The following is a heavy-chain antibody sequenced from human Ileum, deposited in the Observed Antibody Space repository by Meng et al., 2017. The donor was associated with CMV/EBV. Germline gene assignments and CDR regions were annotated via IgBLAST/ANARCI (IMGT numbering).Heavy chain of an antibody. CDR1: GGTFSSYA. V-gene: IGHV1-69*05. Sequence: SVKVSCKASGGTFSSYAISWVRQAPGQGLEWMGRIIPIFGTANYAQKFQGRVTITTDESTSTAYMELSSLRSEDTAVYYCARGARYCSSTSCYFRDDYYYYGMDVWGQGTTVTVSS. D-gene: IGHD2-2*01. CDR3: ARGARYCSSTSCYFRDDYYYYGMDV. CDR2: IIPIFGTA. J-gene: IGHJ6*02.